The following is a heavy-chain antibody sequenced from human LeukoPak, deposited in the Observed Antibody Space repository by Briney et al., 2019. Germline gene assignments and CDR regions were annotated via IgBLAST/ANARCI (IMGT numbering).Heavy chain of an antibody. CDR3: ARDRGQQLEVDDY. CDR1: GGSISSSSYY. Sequence: SETLSLTCTVSGGSISSSSYYWGWIRQPPGKGLEWIGSIYYSGSTYYNPSLKSRVTISVDTSKNQFSLKLSSVTAADTAVYYCARDRGQQLEVDDYWGQGTLVTVSS. J-gene: IGHJ4*02. D-gene: IGHD6-13*01. V-gene: IGHV4-39*07. CDR2: IYYSGST.